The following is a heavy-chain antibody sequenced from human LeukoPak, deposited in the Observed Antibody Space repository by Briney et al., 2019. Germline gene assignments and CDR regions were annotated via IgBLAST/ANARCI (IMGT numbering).Heavy chain of an antibody. CDR2: ISSSSSYI. Sequence: GGSLRLSCAASGFTSSSYSMNWVRQAPGKGLEWVSSISSSSSYIYYADSVKGRFTISRDNAKNSLYLQMNSLRAEDTAVYYCARDLSARGRKGVFDYWGQGTLVTVSS. J-gene: IGHJ4*02. D-gene: IGHD3-10*01. V-gene: IGHV3-21*01. CDR1: GFTSSSYS. CDR3: ARDLSARGRKGVFDY.